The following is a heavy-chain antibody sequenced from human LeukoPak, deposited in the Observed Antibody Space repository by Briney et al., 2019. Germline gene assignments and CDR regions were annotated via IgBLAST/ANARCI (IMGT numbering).Heavy chain of an antibody. CDR3: AKTKRECNWIPLDY. V-gene: IGHV3-9*01. D-gene: IGHD1-20*01. CDR1: GFTFAVYA. J-gene: IGHJ4*02. CDR2: ISWNSGSI. Sequence: GGSLRLSCAASGFTFAVYAMQWVRQAPGNGLEWVSGISWNSGSIGYADSVKGRFTISRDNAKNSLYLQMNSLRAEDTALYYCAKTKRECNWIPLDYWGQGTLVTVSS.